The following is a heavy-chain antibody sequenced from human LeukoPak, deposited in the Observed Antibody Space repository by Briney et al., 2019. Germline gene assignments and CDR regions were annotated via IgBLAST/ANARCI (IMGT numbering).Heavy chain of an antibody. CDR1: GFTFSSYG. D-gene: IGHD3-10*01. J-gene: IGHJ3*02. Sequence: GGSLRLSCAASGFTFSSYGMSWVRQAPGKGLEWVSDISGSGGSTYYADSVKGRFTISRDNSKNTLYLQMGSLRAEDMAVYYCARELSGAFDIWGQGTMVTVSS. CDR3: ARELSGAFDI. V-gene: IGHV3-23*01. CDR2: ISGSGGST.